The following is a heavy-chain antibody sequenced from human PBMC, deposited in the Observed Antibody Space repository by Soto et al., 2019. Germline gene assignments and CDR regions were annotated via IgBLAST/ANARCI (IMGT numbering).Heavy chain of an antibody. CDR1: GGSISSGDYY. J-gene: IGHJ4*02. D-gene: IGHD5-12*01. V-gene: IGHV4-30-4*01. Sequence: QVQLQESGPGLVKPSQTLSLTCTVSGGSISSGDYYCSWIRQPPGKGLEWIGYTYYSGSTYYSPSHKSRVTTSVDTSKKQFPLKLSSVTAEDTAVYYCARSGRLRSLYLDYWGQGNMVTVSS. CDR2: TYYSGST. CDR3: ARSGRLRSLYLDY.